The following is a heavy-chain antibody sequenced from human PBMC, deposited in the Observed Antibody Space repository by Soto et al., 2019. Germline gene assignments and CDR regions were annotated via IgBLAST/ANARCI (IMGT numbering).Heavy chain of an antibody. CDR1: GFTFIYAW. Sequence: EVQLVESGGGLVKPGGSLRLSCEASGFTFIYAWMSWVRQAPGKGREWVGNIKRNTDGGTTDYAAPVNGRFTISRDDSKTTLYLQMISLKTAATAVYYCTPNPILAAAGGCDPWGQGTLVTVSS. J-gene: IGHJ5*02. CDR2: IKRNTDGGTT. CDR3: TPNPILAAAGGCDP. V-gene: IGHV3-15*01. D-gene: IGHD6-13*01.